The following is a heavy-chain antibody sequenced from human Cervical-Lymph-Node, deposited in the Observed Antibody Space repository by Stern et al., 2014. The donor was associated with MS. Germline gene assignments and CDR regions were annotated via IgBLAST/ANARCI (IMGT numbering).Heavy chain of an antibody. CDR1: GFTVSRAD. CDR3: ARDTSSPERSDW. Sequence: EVQLVESGGGVIQPGGSLRLSCTASGFTVSRADMTWVRQAPGKGLEWVSLITNVGSTVYTDSVKGRFTISRDDSKNTVYLHMTSLRAEDTAMYYCARDTSSPERSDWWGQGTLVTVSS. J-gene: IGHJ4*02. V-gene: IGHV3-53*01. D-gene: IGHD1-1*01. CDR2: ITNVGST.